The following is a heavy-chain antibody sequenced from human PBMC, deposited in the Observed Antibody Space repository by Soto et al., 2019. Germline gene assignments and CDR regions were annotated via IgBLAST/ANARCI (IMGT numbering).Heavy chain of an antibody. V-gene: IGHV4-31*03. Sequence: SATLSLTCTVSGGSISSGGYYWSWILQHPGKGLEWIGYIYYSGSTYYNPSLKSRVTISVDTSKNQFSLKLSSVTAADTAVYYCARDVLYYDFWSGHQGWFDPWGQGTLVTVSS. CDR2: IYYSGST. J-gene: IGHJ5*02. D-gene: IGHD3-3*01. CDR1: GGSISSGGYY. CDR3: ARDVLYYDFWSGHQGWFDP.